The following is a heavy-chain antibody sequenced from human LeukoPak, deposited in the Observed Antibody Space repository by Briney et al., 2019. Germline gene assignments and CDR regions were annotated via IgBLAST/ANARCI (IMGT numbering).Heavy chain of an antibody. D-gene: IGHD2-15*01. J-gene: IGHJ5*02. CDR3: ARAPYCSGGSCYSGFDP. V-gene: IGHV3-21*01. CDR1: GFTFSSYS. CDR2: ISSSSSYI. Sequence: PGGSLRLSYAASGFTFSSYSMNWVRQAPGEGLEWVSSISSSSSYIYYADSVKGRFTISRDNAKNSLYLQMNSLRAEDTAVYYCARAPYCSGGSCYSGFDPWGQGTLVTVSS.